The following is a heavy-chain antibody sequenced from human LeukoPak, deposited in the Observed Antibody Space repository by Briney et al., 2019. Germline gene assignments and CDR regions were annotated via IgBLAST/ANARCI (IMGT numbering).Heavy chain of an antibody. CDR1: GGSISDAAYY. CDR3: ARRRAAASLYYFDY. J-gene: IGHJ4*02. V-gene: IGHV4-31*03. Sequence: PSETLSLTCTVSGGSISDAAYYWSWIRQHPGEGLKWIGYIYYSGSTSYNPSLKSRVTISVDTSKNQFSLKLTSVTAADTAVYYCARRRAAASLYYFDYWGQGTLVTVSS. CDR2: IYYSGST.